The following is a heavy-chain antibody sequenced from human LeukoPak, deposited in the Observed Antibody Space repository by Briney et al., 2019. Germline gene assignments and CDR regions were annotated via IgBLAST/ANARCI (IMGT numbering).Heavy chain of an antibody. V-gene: IGHV3-7*05. CDR1: GFIFSTYW. Sequence: PGGSLRLSCAASGFIFSTYWVNWVRQAPGKGLEWVAKIKQDGSEKYYVDSVKGRFTISRDSANNSIYLQMKSLRADDTAVYYCEILRDYWGQGILVTVSS. CDR3: EILRDY. CDR2: IKQDGSEK. J-gene: IGHJ4*02. D-gene: IGHD3-10*01.